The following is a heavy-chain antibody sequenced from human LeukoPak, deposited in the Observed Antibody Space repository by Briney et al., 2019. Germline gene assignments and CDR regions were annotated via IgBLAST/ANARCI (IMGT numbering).Heavy chain of an antibody. V-gene: IGHV1-69*05. CDR1: GGTFSSYA. J-gene: IGHJ4*02. CDR2: IIPIFGTA. CDR3: ARSRRGIAAAGTSYYFDY. Sequence: GASVKVSCKASGGTFSSYAISWVRQAPGQGLEWMGGIIPIFGTANYAQKFQGRVTITTDESTSTAYMELSSLRSEDTAVYYCARSRRGIAAAGTSYYFDYWGQGTLVTVSS. D-gene: IGHD6-13*01.